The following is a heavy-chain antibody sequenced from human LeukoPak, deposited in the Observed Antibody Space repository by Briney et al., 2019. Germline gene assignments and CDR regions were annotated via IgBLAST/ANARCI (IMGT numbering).Heavy chain of an antibody. CDR3: ATDLSSTPNWELDH. V-gene: IGHV1-2*02. CDR2: INVGSGDT. J-gene: IGHJ4*02. CDR1: GYTFSGYF. Sequence: GASVKVSCEASGYTFSGYFVHWVRQAPGQGLGWMGGINVGSGDTEFAQKFQGRVTMTRDTFVSTAYMEVSGLTSDDTAMYYCATDLSSTPNWELDHWGQGTLVTVSS. D-gene: IGHD1-1*01.